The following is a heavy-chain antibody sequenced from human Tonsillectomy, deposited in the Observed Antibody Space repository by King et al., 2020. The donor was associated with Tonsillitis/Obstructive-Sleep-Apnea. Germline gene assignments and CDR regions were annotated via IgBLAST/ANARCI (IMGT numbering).Heavy chain of an antibody. CDR3: AKDQAVTTSPGMDV. CDR2: ISGSGGST. CDR1: GFTFSTYA. Sequence: VKLVESGGGLVQPGGSLRLSCAASGFTFSTYAMRWVRQAPGKGLEWVSAISGSGGSTYYADSVKGRFTISRDNSKNTLYLQMISLRAGDTAVYYCAKDQAVTTSPGMDVWGKGTTVTVSS. D-gene: IGHD4-17*01. J-gene: IGHJ6*04. V-gene: IGHV3-23*04.